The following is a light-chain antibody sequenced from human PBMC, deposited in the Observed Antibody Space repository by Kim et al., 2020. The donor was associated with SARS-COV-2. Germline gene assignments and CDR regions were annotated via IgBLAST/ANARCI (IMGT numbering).Light chain of an antibody. CDR1: SLRNYY. CDR2: GKN. CDR3: NSRDSNDNVV. Sequence: SSELTQDSAVSVALGQTVRITCQGNSLRNYYATWYQQKPGQAPILVIYGKNNRPSGIPDRFSGSSSGNTASLTITGTQAGDEADYYCNSRDSNDNVVFGGGTQLTVL. V-gene: IGLV3-19*01. J-gene: IGLJ2*01.